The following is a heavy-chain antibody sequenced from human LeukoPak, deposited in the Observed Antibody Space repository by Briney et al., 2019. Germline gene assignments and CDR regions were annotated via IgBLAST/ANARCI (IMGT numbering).Heavy chain of an antibody. CDR2: ISYGGNT. V-gene: IGHV4-31*03. Sequence: SETLSLTCTVSGGSISSGGYYWSWIRQHPGKGPEWIGYISYGGNTYYNPSLKSRVAISADAPKNQFSLKLGSTTAADTAVYYCARAPVATPSEFDYWGQGTLVTVSS. J-gene: IGHJ4*02. CDR1: GGSISSGGYY. D-gene: IGHD5-12*01. CDR3: ARAPVATPSEFDY.